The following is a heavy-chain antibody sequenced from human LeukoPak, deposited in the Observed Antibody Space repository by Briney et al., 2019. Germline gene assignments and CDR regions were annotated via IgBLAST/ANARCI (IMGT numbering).Heavy chain of an antibody. Sequence: GGSLRLSCAASGFTFSSYAMSWVRQAPGKGLEWVSAISGSGGSTYYADSVKGRFTISRDNSKNTMYLQVNRLKPEATAVYYCAKPRATGTSYFDHWGQGTLVTVSS. CDR3: AKPRATGTSYFDH. CDR2: ISGSGGST. D-gene: IGHD6-13*01. V-gene: IGHV3-23*01. CDR1: GFTFSSYA. J-gene: IGHJ4*02.